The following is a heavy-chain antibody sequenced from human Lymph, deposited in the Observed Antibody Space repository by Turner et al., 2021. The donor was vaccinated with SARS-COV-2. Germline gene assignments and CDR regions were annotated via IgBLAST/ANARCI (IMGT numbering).Heavy chain of an antibody. J-gene: IGHJ4*02. D-gene: IGHD4-17*01. CDR1: GFTFSTYS. CDR3: ARDIPTTADYFDY. CDR2: ISSSSSYI. V-gene: IGHV3-21*01. Sequence: EVQLVESGGGLVKPRGSLRLSCAASGFTFSTYSMNWVRQAPGKGLEWISSISSSSSYIYYADSVKGRFTISRDDAKNSLYLQMNSLRAEDTAVYYCARDIPTTADYFDYWGQGTLVTVSS.